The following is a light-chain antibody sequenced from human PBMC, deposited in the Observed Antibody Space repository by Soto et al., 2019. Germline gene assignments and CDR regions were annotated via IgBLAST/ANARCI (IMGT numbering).Light chain of an antibody. CDR1: SSDVGSYNL. CDR3: CSYAGSSTFVYV. J-gene: IGLJ1*01. CDR2: EGS. Sequence: LTQPASVSGSPGQSITISCTGTSSDVGSYNLVSWYQQHPGKAPKLMIYEGSKRPSGVSNRFSGSKSGNTASLTISGLQAEDEADYYCCSYAGSSTFVYVFGTGTKVTVL. V-gene: IGLV2-23*03.